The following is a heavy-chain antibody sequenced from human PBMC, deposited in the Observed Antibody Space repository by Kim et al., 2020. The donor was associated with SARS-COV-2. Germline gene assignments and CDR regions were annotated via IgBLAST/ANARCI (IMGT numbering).Heavy chain of an antibody. Sequence: GGSLRLSCAASGFTFNDYAMHWVRQAPGKGLEWLAVIYYDGTNKYYADSVKGRFTTSRDNSRYTLYLQMNSLRVEDTAVYYCARPPRPGDYLPVNYWGQGTLVTVSS. CDR1: GFTFNDYA. CDR3: ARPPRPGDYLPVNY. D-gene: IGHD4-17*01. CDR2: IYYDGTNK. V-gene: IGHV3-33*01. J-gene: IGHJ4*02.